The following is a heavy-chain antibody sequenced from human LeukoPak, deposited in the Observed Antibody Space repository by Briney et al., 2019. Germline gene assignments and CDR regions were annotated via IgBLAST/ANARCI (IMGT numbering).Heavy chain of an antibody. CDR1: GFTFGHYA. CDR3: TRAIEGAFDI. Sequence: GGSLRLSCTASGFTFGHYALTWVRQAPGQGLEWLSFIRSTSYGATSEYAASVKGRFTISRDDSKGIAYLQLNDLKTEDTAVYYCTRAIEGAFDIWGQGTVVTVST. V-gene: IGHV3-49*04. CDR2: IRSTSYGATS. J-gene: IGHJ3*02.